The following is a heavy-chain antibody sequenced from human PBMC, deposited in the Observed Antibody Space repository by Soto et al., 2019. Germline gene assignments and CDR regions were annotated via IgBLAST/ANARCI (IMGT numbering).Heavy chain of an antibody. V-gene: IGHV4-30-2*01. D-gene: IGHD5-12*01. CDR2: IYHSGST. J-gene: IGHJ4*02. CDR1: GGSISSGGYS. Sequence: SETLSLTCAVSGGSISSGGYSWSWIRQPPGKGLEWIGYIYHSGSTYYNPSLKSRVTISVDRSKNQFSLKLSSVTAADTAVYFCAREGYSGYDSPGYFDYWGQGTLVTVSS. CDR3: AREGYSGYDSPGYFDY.